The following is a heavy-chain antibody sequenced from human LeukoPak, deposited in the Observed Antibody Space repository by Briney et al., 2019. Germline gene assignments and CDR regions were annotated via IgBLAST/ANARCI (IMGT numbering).Heavy chain of an antibody. Sequence: SVKVSCKASGGTFSSYAISWVRQAPGQGLEWMGRIIPILGIANYAQKFQDRVTMTRDTSTSTVYMQLSSLRSEDTAVYYCARDEMDSLDYWGQGTLATVSS. CDR3: ARDEMDSLDY. CDR2: IIPILGIA. CDR1: GGTFSSYA. D-gene: IGHD5-24*01. J-gene: IGHJ4*02. V-gene: IGHV1-69*04.